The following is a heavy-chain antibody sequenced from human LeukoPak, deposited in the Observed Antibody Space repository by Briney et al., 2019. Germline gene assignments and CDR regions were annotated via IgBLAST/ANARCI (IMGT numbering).Heavy chain of an antibody. CDR3: ARDFNILLWFGESTYGMDV. J-gene: IGHJ6*02. D-gene: IGHD3-10*01. CDR2: IKQDGSEK. V-gene: IGHV3-7*01. Sequence: SGGSLRLSCAASGFTFSSYWMSWVRQAPGKGREWVANIKQDGSEKYYVDSVKGRFTISRDNAKNSLYLQMNSLRAEDTAVYYCARDFNILLWFGESTYGMDVWGQGTTVTVSS. CDR1: GFTFSSYW.